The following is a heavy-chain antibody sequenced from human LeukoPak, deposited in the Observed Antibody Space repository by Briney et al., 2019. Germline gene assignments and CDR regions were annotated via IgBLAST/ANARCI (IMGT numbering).Heavy chain of an antibody. CDR2: IYYSGST. J-gene: IGHJ4*02. CDR3: ARHETFTHRGGYSYGFDY. D-gene: IGHD5-18*01. Sequence: SETLSLTCTVSGGSISSYYWSWTRQPPGKGLEWIGYIYYSGSTNYNPSLKSRVTISVDTSKNQFSLKLSSVTAADTAVYYCARHETFTHRGGYSYGFDYWGQGTLVTVSS. V-gene: IGHV4-59*08. CDR1: GGSISSYY.